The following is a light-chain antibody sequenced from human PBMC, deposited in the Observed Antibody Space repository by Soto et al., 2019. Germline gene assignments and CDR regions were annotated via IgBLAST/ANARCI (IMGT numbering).Light chain of an antibody. J-gene: IGKJ5*01. Sequence: EIVMTQSPATLSVSPGDSATLSCRASQSVTSNLAWYQHKPGQAPRLLIYSSSTRAAGIPARFGGSGSGTEFTFSISSLQSEDFAVYYCQQSNNWPPITFGQGTRLEIK. V-gene: IGKV3-15*01. CDR1: QSVTSN. CDR3: QQSNNWPPIT. CDR2: SSS.